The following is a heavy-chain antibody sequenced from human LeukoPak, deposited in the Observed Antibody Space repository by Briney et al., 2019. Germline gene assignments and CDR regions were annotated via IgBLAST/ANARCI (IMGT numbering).Heavy chain of an antibody. CDR1: GYTLTELS. CDR3: ATGSRGSYSDWFGHEIDY. CDR2: FDPEDGET. D-gene: IGHD1-26*01. Sequence: ASVKVSCKVSGYTLTELSMHWVRQAPGEGLEWMGGFDPEDGETIYAQKFQGRVTMTEDTSTDTAYMELSSLRSEDTAVYYCATGSRGSYSDWFGHEIDYWGQGTLVTVSS. J-gene: IGHJ4*02. V-gene: IGHV1-24*01.